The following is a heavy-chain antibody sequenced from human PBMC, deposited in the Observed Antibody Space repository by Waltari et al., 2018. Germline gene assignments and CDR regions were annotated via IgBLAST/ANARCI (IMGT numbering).Heavy chain of an antibody. J-gene: IGHJ4*02. V-gene: IGHV3-30*04. CDR3: ARAYSRSWYAAY. Sequence: QVQVVESGGGVAQPGGSLRLSCAASGFTFRNFTMHWVRQAPGKGLEWVAVRSEDGSIERYGDSVKGRFTISRDNSKNTLYLQMNSLTAEDTALYYCARAYSRSWYAAYWGQGTLVTVSS. CDR2: RSEDGSIE. D-gene: IGHD6-13*01. CDR1: GFTFRNFT.